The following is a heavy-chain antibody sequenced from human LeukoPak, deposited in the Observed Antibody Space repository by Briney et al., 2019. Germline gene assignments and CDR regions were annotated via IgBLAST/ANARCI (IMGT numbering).Heavy chain of an antibody. Sequence: SETLSLTCTVSGGSISSGGYYWSWIRQHPGKGLEWIGYIYYSGSTYYNPSLKSRVTISVDTSKNQFSLKLSSVTAADTAVYYCARDSYDILTGYVFGSDYWGQGTLVTVSS. CDR2: IYYSGST. V-gene: IGHV4-31*03. D-gene: IGHD3-9*01. J-gene: IGHJ4*02. CDR3: ARDSYDILTGYVFGSDY. CDR1: GGSISSGGYY.